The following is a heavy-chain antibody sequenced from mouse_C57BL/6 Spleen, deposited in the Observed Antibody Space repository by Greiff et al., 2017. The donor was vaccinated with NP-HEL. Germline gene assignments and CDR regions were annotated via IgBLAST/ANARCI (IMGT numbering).Heavy chain of an antibody. CDR1: GYAFSSYW. CDR3: ARSDPIYYDYDGGDYFDY. CDR2: IYPGDGDT. V-gene: IGHV1-80*01. Sequence: VKLVESGAELVKPGASVKISCKASGYAFSSYWMNWVKQRPGKGLEWIGQIYPGDGDTNYNGKFKGKATLTADKSSSTAYMQLSSLTSEDSAVYFCARSDPIYYDYDGGDYFDYWGQGTTLTVSS. D-gene: IGHD2-4*01. J-gene: IGHJ2*01.